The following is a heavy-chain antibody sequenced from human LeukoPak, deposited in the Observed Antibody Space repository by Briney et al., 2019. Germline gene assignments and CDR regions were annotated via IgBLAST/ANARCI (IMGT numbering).Heavy chain of an antibody. Sequence: SQTLSLTCTVSGDSIRSNNYYWGWIRQPPGKGLEWIGSIYDTGSTFYNPSLKSRVIISVDTSKNQFSLKLSSVTAADTAVYYCQSRFLEWLLDYWGQGTLVTVSS. J-gene: IGHJ4*02. V-gene: IGHV4-39*01. CDR1: GDSIRSNNYY. CDR2: IYDTGST. D-gene: IGHD3-3*01. CDR3: QSRFLEWLLDY.